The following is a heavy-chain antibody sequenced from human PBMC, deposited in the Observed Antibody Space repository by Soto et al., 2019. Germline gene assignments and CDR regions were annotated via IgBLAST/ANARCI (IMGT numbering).Heavy chain of an antibody. J-gene: IGHJ5*02. V-gene: IGHV4-59*08. CDR1: GGSISPYY. D-gene: IGHD2-2*01. CDR2: IYYSGTS. Sequence: SETLSLPCTVSGGSISPYYWTWIRQPPGKGLEWVGYIYYSGTSSYNPSLKSRVTISLETSKSQISLRLTSVTAADTAVYYCARLHCNSPNCVPLDPWGQGTLVTVS. CDR3: ARLHCNSPNCVPLDP.